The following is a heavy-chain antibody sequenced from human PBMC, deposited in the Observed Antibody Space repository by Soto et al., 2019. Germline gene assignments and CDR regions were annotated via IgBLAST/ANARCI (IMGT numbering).Heavy chain of an antibody. V-gene: IGHV3-23*01. D-gene: IGHD1-26*01. J-gene: IGHJ4*02. CDR3: ARRGSGSYYDY. Sequence: EVQLLESGGGLVQPGGSLRLSCAASGFTFSSYALRWVRQAPVKGLEWVSAISGSGGSTYYADSVKGRFTISRDNSKNTRYLQMNSLRAEDTAVYYCARRGSGSYYDYWGQGTRVNVSS. CDR2: ISGSGGST. CDR1: GFTFSSYA.